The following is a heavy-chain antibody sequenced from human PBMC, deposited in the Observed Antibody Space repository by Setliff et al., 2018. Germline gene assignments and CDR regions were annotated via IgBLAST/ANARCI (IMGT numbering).Heavy chain of an antibody. J-gene: IGHJ4*02. CDR1: GYTFNFYG. D-gene: IGHD1-26*01. CDR2: INTDSGNT. CDR3: AGGQDSGSWIIDG. V-gene: IGHV1-3*04. Sequence: ASVKVSCKASGYTFNFYGMHWVRQAPGQRPEWMGWINTDSGNTRYSQKFQGRVTIARDTSASTAYMELSSLRSEDTAIYFCAGGQDSGSWIIDGWGQGTLVTVSS.